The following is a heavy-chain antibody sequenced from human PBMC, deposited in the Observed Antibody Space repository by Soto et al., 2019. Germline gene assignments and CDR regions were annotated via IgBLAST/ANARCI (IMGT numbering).Heavy chain of an antibody. J-gene: IGHJ5*02. CDR1: GFTFSIYA. V-gene: IGHV3-23*01. CDR3: AKGLVAVSGLQWFDP. Sequence: GSLRLSCAASGFTFSIYAISWVRQIPGKGLEWVPTISNSGSSSYSADSVKGRFTISSDNSKNTLYLQMHSLRGEDTALYHCAKGLVAVSGLQWFDPWGQGTLVTVSS. D-gene: IGHD2-21*02. CDR2: ISNSGSSS.